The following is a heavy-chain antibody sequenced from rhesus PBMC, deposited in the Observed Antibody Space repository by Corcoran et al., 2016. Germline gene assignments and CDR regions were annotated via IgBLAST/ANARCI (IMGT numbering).Heavy chain of an antibody. CDR3: ARDLYSWTQNNAFDF. J-gene: IGHJ3*01. V-gene: IGHV4S7*01. Sequence: QVQLQESGPGLLKPSETLSLTCAVSGGSISGGYGWGWIRQPPGKGLEWIGSIYSSRGNTYYNPSLKSRVTISTDTYKNQFSRKLSSVTAADTAVYYCARDLYSWTQNNAFDFWGQGLRVTVSS. D-gene: IGHD1-1*01. CDR2: IYSSRGNT. CDR1: GGSISGGYG.